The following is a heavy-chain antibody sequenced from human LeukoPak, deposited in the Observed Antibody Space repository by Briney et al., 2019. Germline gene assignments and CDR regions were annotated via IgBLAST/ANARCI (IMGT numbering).Heavy chain of an antibody. V-gene: IGHV4-4*07. J-gene: IGHJ6*03. CDR3: ARDQYKYDGNYRYYQHMDV. CDR1: GGSISSYY. D-gene: IGHD1-7*01. CDR2: ISNSGIN. Sequence: SETLSLTCTVSGGSISSYYWSWIRQPAGKGLEWIGRISNSGINNYNPSLKSRVTMSVDTSKNQVSLKLSAVTAADTAVYYCARDQYKYDGNYRYYQHMDVWGKGNPGHRLL.